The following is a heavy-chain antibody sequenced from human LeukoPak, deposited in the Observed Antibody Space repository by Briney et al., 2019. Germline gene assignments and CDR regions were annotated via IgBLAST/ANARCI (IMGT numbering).Heavy chain of an antibody. J-gene: IGHJ4*02. CDR2: TTSSSSYI. Sequence: NPGGSLRLSCAASGFTFSSYNMNWVRQAPGKGLEWVSSTTSSSSYIYYADSVKGRFTISRDNAKNSLYLQMNSLRAEDTAVYYCAKGLRFLEWLSNFDYWGQGTLVTVSS. CDR3: AKGLRFLEWLSNFDY. CDR1: GFTFSSYN. V-gene: IGHV3-21*04. D-gene: IGHD3-3*01.